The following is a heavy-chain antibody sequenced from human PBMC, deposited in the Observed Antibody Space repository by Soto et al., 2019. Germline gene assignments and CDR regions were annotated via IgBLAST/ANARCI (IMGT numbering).Heavy chain of an antibody. CDR3: AKIDRIAVAGLVPCYFDY. D-gene: IGHD6-19*01. V-gene: IGHV3-7*03. Sequence: PGGSLRLSCAASGFSFSKFWMSWVRQAPGKGLEWVANIKQDGSQKYYVDSVKGRFTISRDNAKNSLYLQMNSLTADDTAVYYCAKIDRIAVAGLVPCYFDYWGQGTLVTVSS. CDR2: IKQDGSQK. J-gene: IGHJ4*02. CDR1: GFSFSKFW.